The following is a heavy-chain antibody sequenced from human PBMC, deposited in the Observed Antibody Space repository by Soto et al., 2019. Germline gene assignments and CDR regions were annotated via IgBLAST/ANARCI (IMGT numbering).Heavy chain of an antibody. CDR3: ARRHQYGGNSDAFEF. CDR1: GLTFSSST. CDR2: IIPFFGSV. D-gene: IGHD2-21*02. J-gene: IGHJ3*01. V-gene: IGHV1-69*12. Sequence: QVHLVQSGAEVKKPGSSVKVSCKASGLTFSSSTLTWVRQAPGQGPEWMGGIIPFFGSVDYAQKFQDRVTITADGSTSTTYVELRSLRSEDTAVYYCARRHQYGGNSDAFEFWGQGTVVTVSS.